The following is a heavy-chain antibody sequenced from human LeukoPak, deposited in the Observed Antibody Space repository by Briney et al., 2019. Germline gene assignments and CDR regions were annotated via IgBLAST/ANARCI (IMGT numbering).Heavy chain of an antibody. J-gene: IGHJ4*02. Sequence: PGRSLRLSCAASGFIFSSYGMHWVRQAPGKGLEWVTFISSDGSNTNYADSVKGRFTISRDNSKSTLYLQMNSPRAEDTAVYYCDPHDNSSPFWGQGTLVTVSS. V-gene: IGHV3-30*03. CDR3: DPHDNSSPF. D-gene: IGHD6-6*01. CDR2: ISSDGSNT. CDR1: GFIFSSYG.